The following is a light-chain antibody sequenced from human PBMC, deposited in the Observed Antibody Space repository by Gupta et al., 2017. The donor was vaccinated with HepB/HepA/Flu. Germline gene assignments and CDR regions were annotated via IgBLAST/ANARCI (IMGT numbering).Light chain of an antibody. CDR3: SSYTSSSTWL. CDR2: DVS. V-gene: IGLV2-14*03. J-gene: IGLJ3*02. CDR1: SSDVGANDY. Sequence: QYDLTQTASASGTPGQSINLSCTGTSSDVGANDYACWYQQHPGKAPKLIIYDVSSRPSGVSNRFSGSKSGDTASLTISGLQAEDEADYYCSSYTSSSTWLFGGGTRLTVL.